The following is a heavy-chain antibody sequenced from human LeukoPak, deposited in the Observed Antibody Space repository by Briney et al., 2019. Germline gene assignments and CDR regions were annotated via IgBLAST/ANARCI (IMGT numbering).Heavy chain of an antibody. V-gene: IGHV1-69*04. CDR2: IIPILGIA. CDR1: GYTFTSYY. D-gene: IGHD5-18*01. J-gene: IGHJ4*02. CDR3: ARVGGYSYGLDFDY. Sequence: SVKVSCKASGYTFTSYYMHWVRQAPGQGLEWMGRIIPILGIANYAQKFQGRVTITADKSTSTAYMELSSLRSEDTAVYYCARVGGYSYGLDFDYWGQGTLVTVSS.